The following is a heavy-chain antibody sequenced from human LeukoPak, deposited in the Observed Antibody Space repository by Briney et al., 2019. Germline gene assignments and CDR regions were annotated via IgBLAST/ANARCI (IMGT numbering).Heavy chain of an antibody. CDR2: TYPGDSDT. V-gene: IGHV5-51*01. CDR3: ARARYCSGGTCYPDY. D-gene: IGHD2-15*01. CDR1: GYSFSNYW. J-gene: IGHJ4*02. Sequence: GESLKISCKGSGYSFSNYWIGWVRQMPGRGLEWMGFTYPGDSDTRYSPSFQGQVTISADKSISTAYLQWSSLKASDTAMYYCARARYCSGGTCYPDYWGQGTLVTVSS.